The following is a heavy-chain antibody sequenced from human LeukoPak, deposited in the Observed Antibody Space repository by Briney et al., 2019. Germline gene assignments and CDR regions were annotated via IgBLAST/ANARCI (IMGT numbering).Heavy chain of an antibody. CDR3: AKDGLATVNLYFQH. V-gene: IGHV3-30*18. J-gene: IGHJ1*01. D-gene: IGHD4-17*01. Sequence: PGGSLRLSCAASGFTFSSYGMHWVRQAPGKGLEWVAVISYDGSNKYYADSVKGRFTISRDNSKNTLYLQMNSLRAEDTAVYYCAKDGLATVNLYFQHWGQGTWSPSPQ. CDR1: GFTFSSYG. CDR2: ISYDGSNK.